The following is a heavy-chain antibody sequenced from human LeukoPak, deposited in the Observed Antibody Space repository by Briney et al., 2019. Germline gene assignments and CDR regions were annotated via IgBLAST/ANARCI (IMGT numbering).Heavy chain of an antibody. J-gene: IGHJ6*02. Sequence: SETLSLTCTVSGDSVTSGKYFWTWIRQSPGEGLEWIGYISYSGSTNYNPSLKSRVTISADTSKEQLSLSLSSVTAADTAVYFCVRESLVAVSRYYFYLMDVWGQGTSVTVSS. V-gene: IGHV4-61*01. CDR3: VRESLVAVSRYYFYLMDV. CDR2: ISYSGST. CDR1: GDSVTSGKYF. D-gene: IGHD6-19*01.